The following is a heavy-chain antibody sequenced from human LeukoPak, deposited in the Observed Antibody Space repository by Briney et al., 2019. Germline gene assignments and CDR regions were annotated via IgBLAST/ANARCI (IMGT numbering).Heavy chain of an antibody. V-gene: IGHV1-69*01. Sequence: PVKVSCKASGGTFSSYAISWVRQAPGQGLEWMGGIIPIFGTANYAQKFQGRVTITADESTSTAYMELSSLRSEDTAVYYCARRSTRRDGYNLEDDYWGQGTLVTVSS. D-gene: IGHD5-24*01. CDR1: GGTFSSYA. CDR3: ARRSTRRDGYNLEDDY. CDR2: IIPIFGTA. J-gene: IGHJ4*02.